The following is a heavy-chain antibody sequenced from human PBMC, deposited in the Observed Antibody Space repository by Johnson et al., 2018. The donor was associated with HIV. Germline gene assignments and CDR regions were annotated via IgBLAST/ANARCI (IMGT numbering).Heavy chain of an antibody. J-gene: IGHJ3*02. Sequence: CAASGFTFSDYYMSWIRQAPGKGLEWVSYISSSGSSRYYADSVKGRFTVSRDNAKNSLYLQMNSLRAEDTAVYYCARACRDGYTCDAFDIWGQGTMVTVSS. CDR2: ISSSGSSR. CDR1: GFTFSDYY. D-gene: IGHD5-24*01. CDR3: ARACRDGYTCDAFDI. V-gene: IGHV3-11*04.